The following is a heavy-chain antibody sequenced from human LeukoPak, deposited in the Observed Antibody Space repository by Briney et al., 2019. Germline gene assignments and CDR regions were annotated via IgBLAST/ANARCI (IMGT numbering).Heavy chain of an antibody. D-gene: IGHD6-13*01. V-gene: IGHV3-9*01. CDR2: ISWNSANT. J-gene: IGHJ4*02. CDR3: AKDKSAGVAGGLDY. CDR1: GFTFDDYG. Sequence: PGGSLRLSCAASGFTFDDYGMHWVRQGPGKGLEWVSGISWNSANTGYADSVKGRFTISRDNTRNSLYLQMNSLRGEDTAFYYCAKDKSAGVAGGLDYWGQGALVTDSS.